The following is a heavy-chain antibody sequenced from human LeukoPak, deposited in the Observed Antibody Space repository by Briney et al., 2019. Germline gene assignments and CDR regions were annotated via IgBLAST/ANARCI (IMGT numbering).Heavy chain of an antibody. Sequence: ASVKVSCKASGYTFTGYYMHWVRQAPGQGLEWMGWINPNSGGTNYAQKFQGRVTMTRDTSISTAYMELSRLRSDDTAVYYCARAQDKVATKLDYWGQGTLVTVSS. CDR1: GYTFTGYY. J-gene: IGHJ4*02. V-gene: IGHV1-2*02. D-gene: IGHD5-12*01. CDR2: INPNSGGT. CDR3: ARAQDKVATKLDY.